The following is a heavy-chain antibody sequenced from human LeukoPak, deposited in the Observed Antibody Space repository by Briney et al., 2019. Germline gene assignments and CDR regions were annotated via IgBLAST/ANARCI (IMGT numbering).Heavy chain of an antibody. CDR1: GFTFSSYS. CDR2: ISSSSSTI. Sequence: GGSLRLSCAASGFTFSSYSMNWVRQAPGKGLEWVSYISSSSSTIYYADSVKGRFTISRDNAKNSLYLQMNSLRAEDTAVYYCARSAMVRGNNWFDPWGQGTLVTVSS. J-gene: IGHJ5*02. D-gene: IGHD3-10*01. V-gene: IGHV3-48*04. CDR3: ARSAMVRGNNWFDP.